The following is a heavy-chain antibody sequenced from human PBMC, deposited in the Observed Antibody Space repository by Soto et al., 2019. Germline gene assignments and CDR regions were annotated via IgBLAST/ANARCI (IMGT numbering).Heavy chain of an antibody. CDR2: IIPIFGTA. J-gene: IGHJ3*02. CDR3: AAPDIAARAQGAFDI. CDR1: GGTFSSYA. Sequence: GASVKVSCKASGGTFSSYAISWVRQAPGQGLEWMGGIIPIFGTANYAQKFQGRVTITADESTSTAYMELSSLRSEDTAVYYCAAPDIAARAQGAFDIWGQGTIVTASS. D-gene: IGHD6-6*01. V-gene: IGHV1-69*13.